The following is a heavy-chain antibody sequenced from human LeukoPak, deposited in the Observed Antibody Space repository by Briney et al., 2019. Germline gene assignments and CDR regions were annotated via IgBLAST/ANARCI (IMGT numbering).Heavy chain of an antibody. CDR2: IHAGTGDT. D-gene: IGHD7-27*01. CDR3: ARDENWGPDY. V-gene: IGHV1-2*02. J-gene: IGHJ4*02. CDR1: GYTFTSYY. Sequence: GASVKVSCKASGYTFTSYYMHWVRQAPGQGLEWMGWIHAGTGDTNYAQKFQGRFTMTRDTSINTLYMELNRLTSDDTAVYFCARDENWGPDYWGQGTLVTVSS.